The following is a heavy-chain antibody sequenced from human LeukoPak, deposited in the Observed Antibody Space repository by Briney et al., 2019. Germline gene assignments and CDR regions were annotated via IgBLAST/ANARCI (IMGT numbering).Heavy chain of an antibody. CDR2: ISSSGSTI. D-gene: IGHD5-12*01. V-gene: IGHV3-48*03. CDR1: GFTFSSYE. Sequence: GGSLRLSCAASGFTFSSYEMNWVRQAPGKGLEWVSYISSSGSTIYYADSVKGRFTISRDNAKNSLYLQMNSLRVEDTAVYYCTRDRWGGGYISRGMDVWGKGTTVTISS. J-gene: IGHJ6*04. CDR3: TRDRWGGGYISRGMDV.